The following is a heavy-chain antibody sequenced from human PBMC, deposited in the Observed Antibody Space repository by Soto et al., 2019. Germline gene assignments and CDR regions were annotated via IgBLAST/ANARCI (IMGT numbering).Heavy chain of an antibody. CDR3: ARVAYDSSGYYSSWYFDL. Sequence: QVQLQESGPGLVKPSQTLSLTCTVSGGSISSGGYYWSWIRQHPGKGLEWIGYIYYSGSTYYNPSLKSRVTISVGTSKNQFSLKLSSVASADTAVYYCARVAYDSSGYYSSWYFDLWGRGTLVTVSS. CDR1: GGSISSGGYY. D-gene: IGHD3-22*01. V-gene: IGHV4-31*03. J-gene: IGHJ2*01. CDR2: IYYSGST.